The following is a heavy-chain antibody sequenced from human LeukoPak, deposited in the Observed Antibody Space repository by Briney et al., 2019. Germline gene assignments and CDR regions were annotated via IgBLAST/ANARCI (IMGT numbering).Heavy chain of an antibody. CDR3: AREVIAVAGTGNFDY. J-gene: IGHJ4*02. CDR2: IYYSGST. V-gene: IGHV4-30-4*08. D-gene: IGHD6-19*01. CDR1: GGSISSGDYY. Sequence: SETLSLTCTVSGGSISSGDYYWSWIRQPPGKGLEWIGYIYYSGSTYYNPSLKSRVTISVDTSKNQFSLKLSSVTAADTAVYYCAREVIAVAGTGNFDYWGQGTLVTVSS.